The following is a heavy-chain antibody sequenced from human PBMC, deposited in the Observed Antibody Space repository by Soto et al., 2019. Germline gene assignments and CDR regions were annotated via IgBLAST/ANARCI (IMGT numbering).Heavy chain of an antibody. J-gene: IGHJ6*02. Sequence: QVQLMQSGAEVKKPGASVKVSCKASGYTFTNYYIHWGRQAPGQGLEWLGWIDGDSGGTSYAQKFQGWVTMTRDTSINTAYMELSRLTSDDTAVYYCARTPNNGRAGVYGMDVWGQGPTVTVSS. CDR2: IDGDSGGT. CDR3: ARTPNNGRAGVYGMDV. CDR1: GYTFTNYY. V-gene: IGHV1-2*04. D-gene: IGHD1-26*01.